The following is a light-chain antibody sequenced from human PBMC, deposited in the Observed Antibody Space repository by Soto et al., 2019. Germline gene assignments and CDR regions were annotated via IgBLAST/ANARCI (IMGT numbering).Light chain of an antibody. V-gene: IGKV1-5*01. Sequence: DIQMTQSPSTLSASVGDRVTITCRSSQSISFWLAWYQQKPGQAPKLLIYDASTLYSGVPSRFSGSRSGTEFTLSISSLQPDDFRSYYCQQYNSFAPYSFGQGTKLEI. CDR1: QSISFW. CDR3: QQYNSFAPYS. CDR2: DAS. J-gene: IGKJ2*03.